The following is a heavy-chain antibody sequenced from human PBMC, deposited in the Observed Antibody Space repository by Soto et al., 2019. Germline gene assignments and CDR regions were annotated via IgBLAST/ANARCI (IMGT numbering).Heavy chain of an antibody. CDR2: TYYRSKWYN. CDR3: AREDSLYSFGVVSIRYGMDV. J-gene: IGHJ6*02. V-gene: IGHV6-1*01. D-gene: IGHD3-3*01. CDR1: GDSVSSNSAA. Sequence: PSDTLSLTCAISGDSVSSNSAAWNWIRQSPSRGLEWLGRTYYRSKWYNDYAVSAKSRITINPDTSKNQFSLQLNSVTPEDTAVYYCAREDSLYSFGVVSIRYGMDVWGQGTTVTVSS.